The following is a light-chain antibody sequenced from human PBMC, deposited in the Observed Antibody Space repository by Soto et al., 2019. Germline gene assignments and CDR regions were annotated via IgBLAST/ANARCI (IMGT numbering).Light chain of an antibody. V-gene: IGKV3-20*01. CDR1: QTVISSY. CDR3: QRCGSSLGT. Sequence: EIVLTQSPGTLSLSPGERATLSCRASQTVISSYFAWYQQKPGQAPRLLIYGASRRATSIPDRVTGSGSGTDFTLTISRLEPEDFAVYYCQRCGSSLGTFG. J-gene: IGKJ1*01. CDR2: GAS.